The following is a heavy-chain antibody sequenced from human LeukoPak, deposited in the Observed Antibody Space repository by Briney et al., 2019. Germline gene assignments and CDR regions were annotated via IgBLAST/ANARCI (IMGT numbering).Heavy chain of an antibody. CDR3: ARSFRGVARHGRDAFDI. CDR1: EHTFTSYY. Sequence: GALVKPSGNASEHTFTSYYVHWLRQSPGQGLEWWGIIKLSGGSTSYAQKFQGRVTMTRDTSTSTVYMELSSLRSEDTAVYYCARSFRGVARHGRDAFDIWGQGTMVTVSS. V-gene: IGHV1-46*01. CDR2: IKLSGGST. J-gene: IGHJ3*02. D-gene: IGHD2-15*01.